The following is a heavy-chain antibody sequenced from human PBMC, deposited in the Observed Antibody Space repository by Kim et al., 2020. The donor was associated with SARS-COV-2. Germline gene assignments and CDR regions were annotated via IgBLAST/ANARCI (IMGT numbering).Heavy chain of an antibody. V-gene: IGHV2-70*01. J-gene: IGHJ4*02. D-gene: IGHD6-19*01. Sequence: YYSTSLKTRLTNSKDTSKNQVVLTMTNMDPVDTATYYCARIHGYSSGFDYWGQGTLVTVSS. CDR3: ARIHGYSSGFDY.